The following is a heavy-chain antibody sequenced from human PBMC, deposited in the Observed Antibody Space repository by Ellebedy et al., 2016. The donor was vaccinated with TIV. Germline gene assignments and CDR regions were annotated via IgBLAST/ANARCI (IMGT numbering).Heavy chain of an antibody. J-gene: IGHJ5*02. D-gene: IGHD1-26*01. CDR2: INPNSGGT. V-gene: IGHV1-2*02. CDR1: GYTFMAYY. CDR3: ARDAGGSYL. Sequence: ASVKVSXXASGYTFMAYYINWVRQAPGQGLEWMGWINPNSGGTNSAQGFQGRVTMTRDTSINTAYMELSRLRSDDTAVYYCARDAGGSYLWGQGTLVTVSS.